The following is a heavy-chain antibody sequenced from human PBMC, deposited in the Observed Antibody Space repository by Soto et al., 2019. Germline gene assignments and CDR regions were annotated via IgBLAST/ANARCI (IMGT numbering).Heavy chain of an antibody. Sequence: SETLSLTCTVSGGSISSSSYNWGWIRQPPGKGLEWIGSIYYSGSTYYNPSLKSRVTISVDASKNQFSLKLSSVTAADTAVYYCARGGNGYYGLDVWGQGTTVTSP. D-gene: IGHD3-16*01. V-gene: IGHV4-39*01. CDR1: GGSISSSSYN. CDR2: IYYSGST. J-gene: IGHJ6*02. CDR3: ARGGNGYYGLDV.